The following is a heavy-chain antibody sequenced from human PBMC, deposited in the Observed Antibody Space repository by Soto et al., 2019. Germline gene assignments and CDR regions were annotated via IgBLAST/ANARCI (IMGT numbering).Heavy chain of an antibody. J-gene: IGHJ4*02. V-gene: IGHV4-39*01. CDR3: ATGRSDSGSFDY. D-gene: IGHD6-19*01. CDR1: NDSIRSGTYY. CDR2: LSYLGTT. Sequence: LSLTCTVSNDSIRSGTYYWAWIRQPPGRGLEWIGSLSYLGTTDYNPSLKSRVTISKDASKNQFSLKLSSVTAADTAVYYCATGRSDSGSFDYWGQGTLVTVSS.